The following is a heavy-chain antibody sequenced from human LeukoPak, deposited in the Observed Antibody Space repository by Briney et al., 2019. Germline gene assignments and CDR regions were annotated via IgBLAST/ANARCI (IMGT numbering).Heavy chain of an antibody. CDR1: GGSISSYY. J-gene: IGHJ3*02. D-gene: IGHD1-26*01. CDR3: ARSSREPGDSFYI. Sequence: SETLSLTCTVSGGSISSYYWSWIRQPPGKGLEWIGYIYYSGSTNYNPSLKSRVTISVDTSKNQFSLKLSSVTAADTAVYYCARSSREPGDSFYIWGQGTMVTVSS. CDR2: IYYSGST. V-gene: IGHV4-59*01.